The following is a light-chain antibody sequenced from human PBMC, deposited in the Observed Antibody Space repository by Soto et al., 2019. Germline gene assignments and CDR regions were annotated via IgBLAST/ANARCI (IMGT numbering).Light chain of an antibody. Sequence: DIQMTQSPSSVSESVGDRVTITCRASQDIASYLAWYQQKPGRAPKLLIFAASSLHSGVPSRFSGSGSGTDFTLTTSSLQPGDSATYYCQQGNSFPYTFGQGTKVAIK. CDR2: AAS. J-gene: IGKJ2*01. CDR1: QDIASY. V-gene: IGKV1-12*01. CDR3: QQGNSFPYT.